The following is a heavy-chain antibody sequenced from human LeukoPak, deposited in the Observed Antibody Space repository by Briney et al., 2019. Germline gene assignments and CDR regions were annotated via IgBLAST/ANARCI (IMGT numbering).Heavy chain of an antibody. CDR1: GFSVRSNY. Sequence: GGSLRLSCAASGFSVRSNYMSWVRQAPGKGLAWVSVIYSGGSTYSGGGTYYADSVRGRFTISRDNSKNTLYLQMNSLRAEDTAVYFCARSPPSYDRRFFDYWGQGTLVTVSS. CDR2: IYSGGSTYSGGGT. D-gene: IGHD3-22*01. CDR3: ARSPPSYDRRFFDY. J-gene: IGHJ4*02. V-gene: IGHV3-23*03.